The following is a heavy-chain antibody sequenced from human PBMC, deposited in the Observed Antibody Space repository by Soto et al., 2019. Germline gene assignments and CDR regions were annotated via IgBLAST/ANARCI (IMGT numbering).Heavy chain of an antibody. V-gene: IGHV4-31*03. CDR1: GGSISSGGHY. CDR3: ARDVAEGKDERAYYYYYGMDV. Sequence: SETLSLTCTVSGGSISSGGHYWSWIRQHPGKGLEWIGYIYYSGSTYYNPSLKSRVTISVDTSKNQFSLKLSSVTAADTAVYYCARDVAEGKDERAYYYYYGMDVWGQGTTVTVSS. J-gene: IGHJ6*02. CDR2: IYYSGST. D-gene: IGHD6-13*01.